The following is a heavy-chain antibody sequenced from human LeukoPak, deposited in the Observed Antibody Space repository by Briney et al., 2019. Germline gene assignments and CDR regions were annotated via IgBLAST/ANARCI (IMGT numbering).Heavy chain of an antibody. CDR2: ISKSGITI. D-gene: IGHD6-19*01. CDR1: GFIFSDYY. V-gene: IGHV3-11*01. J-gene: IGHJ4*02. CDR3: ASPVAGIGY. Sequence: GGSLRLSCAASGFIFSDYYMTWIRQAPGKGLEWVSYISKSGITIYYADSVKGRFSISRDNAKNSLFLQMNSLRAEDTAVYYCASPVAGIGYWGQGTLVTVSS.